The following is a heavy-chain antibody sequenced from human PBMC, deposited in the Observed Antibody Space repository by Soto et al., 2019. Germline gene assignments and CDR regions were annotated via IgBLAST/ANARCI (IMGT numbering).Heavy chain of an antibody. CDR3: ARTVDRDYEPEWFDP. J-gene: IGHJ5*02. CDR1: GGSISSYY. Sequence: PSETLSLTCTVSGGSISSYYWSWIRQPPGKGLEWIGYIYYSGSTNYNPSLKSRVTISVDTSKNQFSLKLSSVTAADTAVYYCARTVDRDYEPEWFDPWGQGTLVTVSS. D-gene: IGHD4-17*01. CDR2: IYYSGST. V-gene: IGHV4-59*01.